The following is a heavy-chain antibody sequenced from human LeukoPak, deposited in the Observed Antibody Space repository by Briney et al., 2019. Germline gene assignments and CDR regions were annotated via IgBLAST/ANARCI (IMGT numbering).Heavy chain of an antibody. CDR3: ARDSHWYSSGQPGHFDY. J-gene: IGHJ4*02. V-gene: IGHV3-66*01. D-gene: IGHD6-19*01. CDR2: IYSGGST. CDR1: GFTVSSNY. Sequence: GGSLRLSCAASGFTVSSNYMSWVRQAPGTGLEWVSVIYSGGSTYYADSVKGRFIISRDNSKNTLYLQMKSLRAEDTAVYYCARDSHWYSSGQPGHFDYWGQGTLVTVSS.